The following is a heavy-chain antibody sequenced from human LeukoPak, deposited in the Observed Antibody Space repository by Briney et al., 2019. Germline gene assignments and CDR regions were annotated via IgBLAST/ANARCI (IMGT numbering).Heavy chain of an antibody. CDR3: ARAPGYSSSWYSNYYYYYMDV. Sequence: PGGSLRLSCVASGFTFSSSGMHWVRQAPGKGLEWVSYISSSGSTIYYADSVKGRFTISRDNAKNSLYLQMNSLRAEDTAVYYCARAPGYSSSWYSNYYYYYMDVWGKGTTVTISS. CDR2: ISSSGSTI. J-gene: IGHJ6*03. V-gene: IGHV3-48*04. CDR1: GFTFSSSG. D-gene: IGHD6-13*01.